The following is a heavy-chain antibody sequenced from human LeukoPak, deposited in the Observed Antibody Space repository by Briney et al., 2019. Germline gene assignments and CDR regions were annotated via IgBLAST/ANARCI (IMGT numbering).Heavy chain of an antibody. J-gene: IGHJ4*02. V-gene: IGHV3-23*01. D-gene: IGHD4-17*01. CDR2: ISGSGGST. CDR1: GFTFSSYG. CDR3: ATIEAVRFHY. Sequence: GGSLRLSCAASGFTFSSYGMSWVRQAPGKGLEWVSAISGSGGSTYYADSVKGRFTISRDNAKKSLYLQMNSLRAEDTAVYYCATIEAVRFHYWGQGTLVTVSS.